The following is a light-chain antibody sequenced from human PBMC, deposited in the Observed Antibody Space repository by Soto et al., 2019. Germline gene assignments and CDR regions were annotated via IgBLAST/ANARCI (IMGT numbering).Light chain of an antibody. J-gene: IGLJ1*01. CDR2: LNSDGSH. CDR1: SGHSNYA. CDR3: QTWGTGIHV. Sequence: QSVLTQSPSASASLGASVKVTCTLSSGHSNYAIAWHQQQPEKGPRYLMKLNSDGSHNKGDGIPDRFSGSSSGAERYLTISSLQSDDEADYYCQTWGTGIHVFGTGTKLTVL. V-gene: IGLV4-69*01.